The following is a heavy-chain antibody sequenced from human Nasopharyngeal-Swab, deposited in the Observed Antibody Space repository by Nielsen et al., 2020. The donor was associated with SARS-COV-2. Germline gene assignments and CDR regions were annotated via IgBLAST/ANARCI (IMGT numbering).Heavy chain of an antibody. CDR2: ILVNRYT. V-gene: IGHV4-39*02. D-gene: IGHD3-3*01. Sequence: SEILSLTCTVSGGSITSSRHRWGWIRQPPGKGLEWIGQILVNRYTEYHPSVRGRITVYADTSENSFSLRLSSVTAADTAVYYCARLDPFGSEDKWGQGTLVTVSS. CDR3: ARLDPFGSEDK. J-gene: IGHJ4*02. CDR1: GGSITSSRHR.